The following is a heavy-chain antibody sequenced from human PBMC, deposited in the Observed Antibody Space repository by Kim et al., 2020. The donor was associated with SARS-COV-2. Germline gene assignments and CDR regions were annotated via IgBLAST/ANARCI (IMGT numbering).Heavy chain of an antibody. CDR2: ISSSSSYI. Sequence: GGSLRLSCAASGFTFSSYSMNWVRQAPGKGLEWVSSISSSSSYIYYADSVKGRFTISRDNTKNSLYLQMNSLRPEDTAVYYCARGGAEYYDILTGPYPFDYWGQGTLVTVSS. V-gene: IGHV3-21*01. J-gene: IGHJ4*02. CDR1: GFTFSSYS. D-gene: IGHD3-9*01. CDR3: ARGGAEYYDILTGPYPFDY.